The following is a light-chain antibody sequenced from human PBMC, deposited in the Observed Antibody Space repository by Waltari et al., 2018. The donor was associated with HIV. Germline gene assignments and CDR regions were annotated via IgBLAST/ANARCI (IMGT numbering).Light chain of an antibody. CDR3: HSYDSDRGPV. CDR1: SSTIGADYN. Sequence: QSVLTQPPSVSCAPGQRVTISCTVGSSTIGADYNVPWYQQPPGTAPRLLIYANNIRPSGVPDRFSGSKSGTSASLTITGLQAEDDATYYCHSYDSDRGPVFGGGTKLTVL. J-gene: IGLJ3*02. V-gene: IGLV1-40*01. CDR2: ANN.